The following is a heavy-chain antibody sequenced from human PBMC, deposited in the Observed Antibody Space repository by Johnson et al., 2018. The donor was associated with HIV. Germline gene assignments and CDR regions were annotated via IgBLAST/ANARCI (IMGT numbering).Heavy chain of an antibody. V-gene: IGHV3-64*01. D-gene: IGHD3-10*01. J-gene: IGHJ3*02. CDR2: ISSNGIGT. CDR1: GFTFSNFA. Sequence: VQLVESGGGLVQPGGSLRLSCAVSGFTFSNFAMHWVRQEPGKGLEYVSAISSNGIGTYYANSVDGRFTISRDNDKNTLYLEMGSLRVEDMAVYYCARSRGPMRKDAFDIWGQGTKVTVSS. CDR3: ARSRGPMRKDAFDI.